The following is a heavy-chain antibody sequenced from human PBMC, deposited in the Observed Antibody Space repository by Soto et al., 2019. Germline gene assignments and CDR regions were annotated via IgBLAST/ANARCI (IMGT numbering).Heavy chain of an antibody. D-gene: IGHD3-22*01. CDR1: GGSISSGDYY. Sequence: SEPLSLTCTVSGGSISSGDYYWSWIRQPPGKGLEWIGYIYYSGSTYYNPSLKSRVTISVDTSKNQFSLKLSSVTAADTAVYYCAREGNYYDSSGYYFIDYWGQGTLVTVSS. V-gene: IGHV4-30-4*01. J-gene: IGHJ4*02. CDR3: AREGNYYDSSGYYFIDY. CDR2: IYYSGST.